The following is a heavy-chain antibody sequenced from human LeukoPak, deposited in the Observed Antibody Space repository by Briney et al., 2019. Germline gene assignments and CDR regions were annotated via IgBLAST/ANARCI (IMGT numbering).Heavy chain of an antibody. D-gene: IGHD2-21*01. CDR3: ARPAADCGGDCYWAFDY. CDR2: IWYDGSNK. CDR1: GFTFSGYG. J-gene: IGHJ4*02. Sequence: GRSLRLSCAASGFTFSGYGMHWVRQAPGKGLEWVAVIWYDGSNKYYADSVKGRFTISRDNAKNSLYLQMNSLRAEDTAVYYCARPAADCGGDCYWAFDYWGQGTLVTVSS. V-gene: IGHV3-33*01.